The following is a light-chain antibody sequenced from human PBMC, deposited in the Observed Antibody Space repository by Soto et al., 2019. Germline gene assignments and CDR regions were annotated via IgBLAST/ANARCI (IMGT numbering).Light chain of an antibody. CDR2: DVS. CDR3: SSYTSSSTDV. V-gene: IGLV2-14*03. CDR1: ISDVGGYNY. Sequence: QPALTQPASVSGSPGQSITISCTGTISDVGGYNYVSWYQQHPGKAPKLMIFDVSNRPSGVSNRFSGSKSGYTASLTISGLQAEDEADYYCSSYTSSSTDVFGTGTKLTVL. J-gene: IGLJ1*01.